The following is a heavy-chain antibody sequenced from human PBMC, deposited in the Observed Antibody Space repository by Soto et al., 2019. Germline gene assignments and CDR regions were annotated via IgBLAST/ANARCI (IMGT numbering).Heavy chain of an antibody. CDR3: ARAYYYGSGSYYNPYWFDP. J-gene: IGHJ5*02. CDR2: ISAYNGNT. Sequence: GASVKVSCKASGYTFTSYGISWVRQAPGQGLEWMGWISAYNGNTNYAQKLQGRVTMTTDTSTSTAYMELRSLRSDDTAVYYCARAYYYGSGSYYNPYWFDPWGQGTLVTSPQ. D-gene: IGHD3-10*01. V-gene: IGHV1-18*01. CDR1: GYTFTSYG.